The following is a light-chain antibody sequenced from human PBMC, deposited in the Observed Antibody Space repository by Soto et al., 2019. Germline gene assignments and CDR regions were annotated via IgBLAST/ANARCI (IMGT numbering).Light chain of an antibody. CDR2: GAS. CDR3: QQYGSSPWT. Sequence: EIVLTQSPGTLSLSPGERATLSCRASQSVSRSYLAWYQQKAGQAPRLLMYGASSRATGIPDRFSGSGSGTDFTLTIRGLEPEDIAVYYCQQYGSSPWTFGQGTKVEIK. J-gene: IGKJ1*01. CDR1: QSVSRSY. V-gene: IGKV3-20*01.